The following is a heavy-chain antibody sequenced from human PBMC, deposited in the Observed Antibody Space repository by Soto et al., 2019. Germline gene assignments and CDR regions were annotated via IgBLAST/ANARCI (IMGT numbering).Heavy chain of an antibody. V-gene: IGHV1-3*01. CDR3: ARPYSSGWYGPNWFDP. CDR1: GYTFTSYA. CDR2: INAGNGNT. D-gene: IGHD6-19*01. Sequence: ASVKVSCKASGYTFTSYAMHWVRQAPGQRLEWMGWINAGNGNTKYSQKFQGRVTITTDTSASTAYMELSSLRSEDTAVYYCARPYSSGWYGPNWFDPWGQGTLVTVSS. J-gene: IGHJ5*02.